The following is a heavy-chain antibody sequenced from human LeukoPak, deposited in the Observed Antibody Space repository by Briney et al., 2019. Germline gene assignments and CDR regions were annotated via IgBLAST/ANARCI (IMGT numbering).Heavy chain of an antibody. Sequence: PSETLSLTCAVYGGSFSGYYWSWIRQPPGKGLEWIGEINHSGSTNYNPSLKSRVTISVDTSKNHFSLKLSSVTAADTAVYYCARPNHKDHCSSTSCYRYFDYWSQGTLVTVSS. J-gene: IGHJ4*02. D-gene: IGHD2-2*02. CDR2: INHSGST. CDR1: GGSFSGYY. CDR3: ARPNHKDHCSSTSCYRYFDY. V-gene: IGHV4-34*01.